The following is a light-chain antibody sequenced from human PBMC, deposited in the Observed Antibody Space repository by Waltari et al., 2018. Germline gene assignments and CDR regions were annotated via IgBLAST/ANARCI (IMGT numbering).Light chain of an antibody. Sequence: DIHMTQSPISLSASVGESVTITCRTNQSISNYLNWYQQKRGSSPKLLIYGASTLQGGVPSRFTGSGSGKDFTLTISSLQTEDFATYFCQQSYSNMYTFGQGTK. CDR3: QQSYSNMYT. J-gene: IGKJ2*01. CDR1: QSISNY. CDR2: GAS. V-gene: IGKV1-39*01.